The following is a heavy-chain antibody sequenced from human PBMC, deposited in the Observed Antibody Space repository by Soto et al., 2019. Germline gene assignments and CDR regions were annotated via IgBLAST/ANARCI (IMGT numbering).Heavy chain of an antibody. J-gene: IGHJ3*02. Sequence: VQLVESGGGLVQPGKSLRISCAASGFTFHDFAMHWVRQAPGKGLEWVSGISWNSGSMGYADSVNGRVTISRDNAMNSLYLQMNSLRAGDTALYYCAKDKGYNWNDVAAFDIWGQGTMVTVSS. D-gene: IGHD1-20*01. CDR1: GFTFHDFA. CDR3: AKDKGYNWNDVAAFDI. CDR2: ISWNSGSM. V-gene: IGHV3-9*01.